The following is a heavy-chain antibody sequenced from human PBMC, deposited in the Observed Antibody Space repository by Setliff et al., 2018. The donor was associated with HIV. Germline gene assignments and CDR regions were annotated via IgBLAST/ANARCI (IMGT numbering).Heavy chain of an antibody. D-gene: IGHD3-3*01. J-gene: IGHJ3*02. CDR1: SGSITSRTYY. CDR3: ARSKTFYDFWGGYYTHGAFKI. CDR2: TFYSGIT. V-gene: IGHV4-39*01. Sequence: SETLSLTCTVSSGSITSRTYYWGWIRQPPGKGLEWIGSTFYSGITYYNPSLKSRVSISVDTSKNQFSLNLTSVTAADTAVYYCARSKTFYDFWGGYYTHGAFKIWGLGTMVTVSS.